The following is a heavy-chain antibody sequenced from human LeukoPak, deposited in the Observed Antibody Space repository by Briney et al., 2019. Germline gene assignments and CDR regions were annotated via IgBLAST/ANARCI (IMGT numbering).Heavy chain of an antibody. V-gene: IGHV3-33*01. Sequence: GGSLGLSCTTSGFTFTNYGINWVRQAPGKGLEWVAAIWYDGSKTSYTDSVKGRFTVSRDISKNTVYLQMNGLRAEDTAVYYCARDDCSTTPCYAYWGQGTLVTVSS. CDR1: GFTFTNYG. J-gene: IGHJ4*02. D-gene: IGHD2-2*01. CDR2: IWYDGSKT. CDR3: ARDDCSTTPCYAY.